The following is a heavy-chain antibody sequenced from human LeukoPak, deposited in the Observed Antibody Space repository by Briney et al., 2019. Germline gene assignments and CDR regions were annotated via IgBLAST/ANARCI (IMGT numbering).Heavy chain of an antibody. CDR3: ASLYKLADY. CDR1: GFTFTTYA. D-gene: IGHD1-1*01. V-gene: IGHV3-23*01. Sequence: GGSLRLSCAASGFTFTTYAMTWVRQAPGKGLEWVSGISGYSETTYYADSVKGRFTISRDNSKNTLFLQMNSLRAEDTAVYYCASLYKLADYWGQGTLVTVSS. CDR2: ISGYSETT. J-gene: IGHJ4*02.